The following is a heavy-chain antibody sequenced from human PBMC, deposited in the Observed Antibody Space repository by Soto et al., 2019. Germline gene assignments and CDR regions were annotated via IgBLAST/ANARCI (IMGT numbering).Heavy chain of an antibody. CDR3: ARHIAVSGTRGFDH. Sequence: QVQLQESGPGLMKPSGTLSLTCAVSGGSITSNWWSWVRQPPGKGLEWIAEIFHTGSANYNPSLMGRLTISMDKSRNHLSLNLNSVTAAETAVYYCARHIAVSGTRGFDHWGQGTLVTVSS. J-gene: IGHJ4*02. CDR2: IFHTGSA. D-gene: IGHD2-21*01. CDR1: GGSITSNW. V-gene: IGHV4-4*02.